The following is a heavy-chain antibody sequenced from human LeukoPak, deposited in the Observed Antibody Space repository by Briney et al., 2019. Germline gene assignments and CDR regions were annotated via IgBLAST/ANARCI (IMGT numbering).Heavy chain of an antibody. J-gene: IGHJ3*02. CDR3: GGGCTLFDCLLPAPVNVFVI. CDR2: ISSSGSTI. Sequence: PGGSLRLSCAASGFTFSDYYMSWIRQAPGKGLEWVSYISSSGSTIYYADSVKGRFTISRDNAKNSLYLQMNSLRAEDTAVYYCGGGCTLFDCLLPAPVNVFVIGGKGTRSPVFS. V-gene: IGHV3-11*01. D-gene: IGHD3-9*01. CDR1: GFTFSDYY.